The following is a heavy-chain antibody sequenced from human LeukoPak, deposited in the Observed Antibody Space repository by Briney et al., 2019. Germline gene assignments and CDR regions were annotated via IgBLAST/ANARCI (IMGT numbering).Heavy chain of an antibody. CDR1: GFTFSTYA. CDR2: ITGGGGST. Sequence: GGSLRLSCAASGFTFSTYAMTWVRQAPGKGLEWVSLITGGGGSTDYVDSVKGRFTISRDNSKSTLYLEMNSLRAEDTAVYYCAKRSGTASLGGTNFDYWGQGTRVTVSS. V-gene: IGHV3-23*01. D-gene: IGHD6-19*01. J-gene: IGHJ4*02. CDR3: AKRSGTASLGGTNFDY.